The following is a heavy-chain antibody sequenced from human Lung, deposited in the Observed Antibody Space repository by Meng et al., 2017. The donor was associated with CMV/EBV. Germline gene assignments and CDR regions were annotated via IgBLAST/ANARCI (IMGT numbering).Heavy chain of an antibody. CDR1: GGSFSGYY. CDR3: ARARVVPAYYYGMDV. J-gene: IGHJ6*02. V-gene: IGHV4-34*01. Sequence: SXTXSLXCAVYGGSFSGYYWSWIRQPPGKGLEWIGEINHSGSTNYNPSLKSRVTISVDTSKNQFSLKLSSVTAADTAVYYCARARVVPAYYYGMDVWGQGTTVTVSS. CDR2: INHSGST. D-gene: IGHD2-2*01.